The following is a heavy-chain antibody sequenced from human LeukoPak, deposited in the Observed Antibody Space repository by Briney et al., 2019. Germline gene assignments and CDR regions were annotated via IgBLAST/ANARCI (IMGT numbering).Heavy chain of an antibody. J-gene: IGHJ5*02. CDR2: MNPNSGNT. V-gene: IGHV1-8*01. D-gene: IGHD3-10*01. CDR1: GYTFTSYD. Sequence: GASVNVSCMASGYTFTSYDINWVRLATAQGLEWMGFMNPNSGNTGYAQKFQGRVTMTRNTSISTAYMELSSLRSEDTAVYYCARGYSSIWFGELPYWFDPWGQGTLVTVSS. CDR3: ARGYSSIWFGELPYWFDP.